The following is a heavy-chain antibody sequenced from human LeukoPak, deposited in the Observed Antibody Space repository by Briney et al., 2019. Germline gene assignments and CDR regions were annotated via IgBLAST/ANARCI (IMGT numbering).Heavy chain of an antibody. J-gene: IGHJ4*02. Sequence: PGRSLRLSCAASGFTFSTYGMHWVRQAPGKGLEWVAVTSFDGSNQYYADSVKGRFTISRDNFKSTLFLQMNNLTAEDTAVYYCAKGIRDFSWLPSFDWWGQGIQVTVSS. CDR1: GFTFSTYG. V-gene: IGHV3-30*18. D-gene: IGHD3-9*01. CDR2: TSFDGSNQ. CDR3: AKGIRDFSWLPSFDW.